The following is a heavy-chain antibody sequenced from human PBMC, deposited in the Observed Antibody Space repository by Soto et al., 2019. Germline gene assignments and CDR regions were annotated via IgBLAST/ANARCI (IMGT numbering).Heavy chain of an antibody. CDR1: GFTLDDYA. Sequence: TGGSLRLSCAASGFTLDDYAMHWVRQAPGRGLEWVSGISGNSGSRGYADSVKGRFTISRDNAKNSLYLQLNSLRAEDTALYYCATDAIAEGSGSRRGYCIDVWGQGTTVTVSS. CDR3: ATDAIAEGSGSRRGYCIDV. J-gene: IGHJ6*02. CDR2: ISGNSGSR. D-gene: IGHD3-10*01. V-gene: IGHV3-9*01.